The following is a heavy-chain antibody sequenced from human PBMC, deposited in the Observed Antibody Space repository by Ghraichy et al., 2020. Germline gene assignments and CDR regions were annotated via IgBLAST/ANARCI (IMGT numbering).Heavy chain of an antibody. J-gene: IGHJ4*02. CDR2: ISGVDANR. Sequence: GGSLRLSCVDSEFTFSRYAMSWVRQAQGKGLEWVSAISGVDANRYYADSVKGRFTISRDDSKNTLYLEMNSLRAEDTAVYYCEGPASPIGSYYSLFGGLLNWRQGTLVTVSS. CDR3: EGPASPIGSYYSLFGGLLN. CDR1: EFTFSRYA. D-gene: IGHD1-26*01. V-gene: IGHV3-23*01.